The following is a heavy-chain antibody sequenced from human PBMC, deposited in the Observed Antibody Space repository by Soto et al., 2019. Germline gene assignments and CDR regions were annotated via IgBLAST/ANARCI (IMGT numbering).Heavy chain of an antibody. V-gene: IGHV3-21*01. CDR3: ARVGCSSTSCHYYYYGMDV. D-gene: IGHD2-2*01. J-gene: IGHJ6*02. Sequence: EVQLVESGGGLVKPGGSLRLSCAASGFTFSSYSMNWVRQAPGKGLEWVSSISSSSSYIYYADSVKGRFTISRDNAKNAVDLQMNSLRAEDTAVYYCARVGCSSTSCHYYYYGMDVWGQGTTVTVSS. CDR1: GFTFSSYS. CDR2: ISSSSSYI.